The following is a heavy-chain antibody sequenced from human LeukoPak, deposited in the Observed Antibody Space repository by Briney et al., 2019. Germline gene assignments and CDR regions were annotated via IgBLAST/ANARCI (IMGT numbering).Heavy chain of an antibody. Sequence: ASVKVSCKASGYTFIGYYMHWVRQAPGQGLEWMGWINPNSGGTNYAQKFQGRVTMTRDTSISTVYMELSRLRSDDTAVYYCARAYHSSGYSNWYFDLWGRRTLVTVSS. CDR3: ARAYHSSGYSNWYFDL. J-gene: IGHJ2*01. V-gene: IGHV1-2*02. D-gene: IGHD3-22*01. CDR2: INPNSGGT. CDR1: GYTFIGYY.